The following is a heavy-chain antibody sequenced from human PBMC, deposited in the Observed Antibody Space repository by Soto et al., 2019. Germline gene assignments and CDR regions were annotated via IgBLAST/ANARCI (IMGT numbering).Heavy chain of an antibody. Sequence: QVQLQESGPGLVKPSETLSLTCSVSGGSISSHYWSWIRKPPGKGLEWTGYIYYSGSTNYNPFLKSRVTISVHTSKNQFSLKLSSVTAADTAVYYCARGWGGYFDLWGRGTLVTVSS. D-gene: IGHD1-26*01. CDR1: GGSISSHY. V-gene: IGHV4-59*11. J-gene: IGHJ2*01. CDR2: IYYSGST. CDR3: ARGWGGYFDL.